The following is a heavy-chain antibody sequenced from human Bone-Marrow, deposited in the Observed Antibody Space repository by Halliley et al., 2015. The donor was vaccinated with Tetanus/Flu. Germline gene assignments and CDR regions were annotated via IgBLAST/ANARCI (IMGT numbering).Heavy chain of an antibody. V-gene: IGHV3-11*05. J-gene: IGHJ6*02. Sequence: SGVGIYTNYADSVKGQFTVPRDNPNNSLYLQMDSLRAEDTAVYFCARGPFYGDYEGFFYGMDVWAQGPTVTVSS. CDR2: SGVGIYT. CDR3: ARGPFYGDYEGFFYGMDV. D-gene: IGHD4-17*01.